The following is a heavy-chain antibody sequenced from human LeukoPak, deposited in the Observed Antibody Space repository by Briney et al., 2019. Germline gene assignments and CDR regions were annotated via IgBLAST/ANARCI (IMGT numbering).Heavy chain of an antibody. J-gene: IGHJ1*01. D-gene: IGHD3-9*01. Sequence: PSETLSLTCTVSGGSISSSSYYWGWIRQPPGKGLEWIVSIYYSGSTYYNPALKSRITISVNTSKKEFSLKLSSVTAADTAVYYCALRYFDWLFPAEYFQHWGQGTLVTVSS. CDR2: IYYSGST. CDR1: GGSISSSSYY. CDR3: ALRYFDWLFPAEYFQH. V-gene: IGHV4-39*01.